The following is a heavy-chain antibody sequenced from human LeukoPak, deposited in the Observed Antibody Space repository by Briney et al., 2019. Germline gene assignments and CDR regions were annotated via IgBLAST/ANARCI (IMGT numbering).Heavy chain of an antibody. CDR3: SRGLGSGRYLLY. D-gene: IGHD1-26*01. J-gene: IGHJ4*02. CDR2: IFHSGST. CDR1: GGSISSYY. Sequence: SETLSLTCTVSGGSISSYYWTWIRQPPGKGLEWIGSIFHSGSTNYNPSLKSRVTISLDTSKNQFSLKLSSVTAADTAVYYCSRGLGSGRYLLYWGQGTLVTVSS. V-gene: IGHV4-59*01.